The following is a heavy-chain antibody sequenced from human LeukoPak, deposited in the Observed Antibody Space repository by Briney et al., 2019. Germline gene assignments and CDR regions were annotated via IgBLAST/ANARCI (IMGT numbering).Heavy chain of an antibody. Sequence: GGSLRLSCAASGSTFDDYGMSWVRQAPGKGLEWVSGINWNGGSTGYADSVKGRFTISRDNAKNSLYLQMNSLRAEDTAVYYCARTKYELPYNWFDPWGQGTLVTVSS. CDR2: INWNGGST. CDR1: GSTFDDYG. CDR3: ARTKYELPYNWFDP. J-gene: IGHJ5*02. V-gene: IGHV3-20*04. D-gene: IGHD2-2*01.